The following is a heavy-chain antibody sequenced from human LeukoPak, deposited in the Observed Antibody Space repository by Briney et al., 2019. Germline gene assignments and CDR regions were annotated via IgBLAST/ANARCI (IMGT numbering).Heavy chain of an antibody. CDR1: GGTFSSYA. J-gene: IGHJ4*02. D-gene: IGHD5-18*01. CDR3: ARASRGYSYGHAADY. CDR2: IIPIFGTA. Sequence: SVKVSCRASGGTFSSYAISWVRQAPEQGLEWMGGIIPIFGTANYAQKFQGGVTITADESTSTAYMELSSLRSEDTAVYYCARASRGYSYGHAADYWGQGTLVTVSS. V-gene: IGHV1-69*13.